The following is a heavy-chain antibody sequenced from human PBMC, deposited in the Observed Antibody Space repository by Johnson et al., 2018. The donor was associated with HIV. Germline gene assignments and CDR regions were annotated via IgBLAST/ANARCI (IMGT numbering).Heavy chain of an antibody. J-gene: IGHJ3*02. CDR2: INWNGGST. Sequence: VQLVESGGGVVRPGGSLRLSCAASGFTFDDYGMSWVRQAPGKGLEWVSGINWNGGSTGYADSVKGRFTISRANAKKSLYLQMNSLRAEDTALYYCARGGIAAAGSLLGAFDIWGHGTMVTVSS. CDR1: GFTFDDYG. CDR3: ARGGIAAAGSLLGAFDI. V-gene: IGHV3-20*04. D-gene: IGHD6-13*01.